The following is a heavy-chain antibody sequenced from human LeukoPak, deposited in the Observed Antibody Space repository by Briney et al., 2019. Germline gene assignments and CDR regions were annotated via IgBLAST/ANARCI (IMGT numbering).Heavy chain of an antibody. CDR1: GGSISSSSYY. CDR3: ARGVRYYDILTGYYDGGHQTGYYFDY. CDR2: IYYSGST. V-gene: IGHV4-39*07. Sequence: ASETLSLTCAVSGGSISSSSYYWGWIRQPPGKGLEWIGSIYYSGSTYYNPSLKSRVTISVDTSKNQFSLKLSSVTAADTAVYYCARGVRYYDILTGYYDGGHQTGYYFDYWGQGTLVTVSS. D-gene: IGHD3-9*01. J-gene: IGHJ4*02.